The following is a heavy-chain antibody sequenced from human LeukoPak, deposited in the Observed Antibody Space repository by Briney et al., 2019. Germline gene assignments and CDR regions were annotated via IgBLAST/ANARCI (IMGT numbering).Heavy chain of an antibody. CDR2: ISGSGGST. J-gene: IGHJ4*02. D-gene: IGHD3-10*01. V-gene: IGHV3-23*01. CDR1: GFTFSNYW. Sequence: GGSLRLSCAASGFTFSNYWMHWVRQAPGKGLEWVSAISGSGGSTYYADSVKGRFTISRDNSKNTLYLQMNSLRAEDTAVYYCARDGSGRVPEMSAPDYWGQGTLVTVSS. CDR3: ARDGSGRVPEMSAPDY.